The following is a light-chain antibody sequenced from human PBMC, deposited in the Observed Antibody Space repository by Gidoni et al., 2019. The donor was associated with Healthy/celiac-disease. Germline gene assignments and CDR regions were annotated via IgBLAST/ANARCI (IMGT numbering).Light chain of an antibody. Sequence: QSALTQPASGSVSPGHSITISCTGTSSDVGSYNLVSWYQQHPGKAPKLMIYEGSKRPSGVSNRLSGSKSGNTASLTISGLQAEDEADYYCCSYAGSSTYVFGTGTKVTVL. CDR2: EGS. CDR3: CSYAGSSTYV. V-gene: IGLV2-23*01. CDR1: SSDVGSYNL. J-gene: IGLJ1*01.